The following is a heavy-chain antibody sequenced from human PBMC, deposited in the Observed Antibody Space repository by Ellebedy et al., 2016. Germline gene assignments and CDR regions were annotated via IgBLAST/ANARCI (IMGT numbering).Heavy chain of an antibody. Sequence: SGPTLVKPTQTLTLTCTFSGFSLTTSAVVVGWVRQPPGRAPEWLAFIYGNDDKRYSPSLKSRLTLTKDTSKNQVVLTVTNMDPVDTATYYCVHRTTVTSVDYWGQGTLVTVSS. CDR2: IYGNDDK. CDR3: VHRTTVTSVDY. CDR1: GFSLTTSAVV. J-gene: IGHJ4*02. D-gene: IGHD4-17*01. V-gene: IGHV2-5*01.